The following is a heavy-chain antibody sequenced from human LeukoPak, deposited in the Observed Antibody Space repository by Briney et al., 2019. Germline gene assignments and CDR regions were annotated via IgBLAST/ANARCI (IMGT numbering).Heavy chain of an antibody. D-gene: IGHD1-26*01. J-gene: IGHJ4*02. V-gene: IGHV4-4*09. Sequence: SETLSLTCTCSGCSNSSYYWSWIRQPRGKGRDGIGYSYTCWSTNYNPSLKSRVTISVDTSKNQYCLKLSSVTDADTHVYYCARSYSGSFDNWGRPTLVTVSS. CDR1: GCSNSSYY. CDR2: SYTCWST. CDR3: ARSYSGSFDN.